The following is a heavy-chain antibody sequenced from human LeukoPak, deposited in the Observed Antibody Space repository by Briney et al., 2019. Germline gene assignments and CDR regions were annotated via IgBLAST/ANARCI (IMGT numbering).Heavy chain of an antibody. V-gene: IGHV3-64*01. CDR2: ITSNGGRT. CDR3: ARVGLTTGGFDY. J-gene: IGHJ4*02. D-gene: IGHD4-17*01. Sequence: QSGGSLRLSCAASGFTFSSYAMHWVRQAPGKGLEYVSTITSNGGRTYYANSVKGRFTISRDNSKNTLYLQMGSLRAEDMAVYYCARVGLTTGGFDYWGQGTLVTVSS. CDR1: GFTFSSYA.